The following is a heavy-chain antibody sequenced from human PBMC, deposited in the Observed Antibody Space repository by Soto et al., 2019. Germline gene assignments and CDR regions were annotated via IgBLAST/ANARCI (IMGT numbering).Heavy chain of an antibody. CDR1: GGSINSGGFY. V-gene: IGHV4-31*03. Sequence: PSETLSLTCSVSGGSINSGGFYWSWIRQHPGKGLEWIGYIYYSGSTNYNPSLKSRVTISVDTSKNQFSLKLTSVTAADTAVYYCARDKITGLFDYWGQGTLVTVS. CDR3: ARDKITGLFDY. D-gene: IGHD2-8*02. CDR2: IYYSGST. J-gene: IGHJ4*02.